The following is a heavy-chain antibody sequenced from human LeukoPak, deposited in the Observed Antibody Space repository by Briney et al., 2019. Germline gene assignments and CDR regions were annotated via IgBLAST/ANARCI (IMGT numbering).Heavy chain of an antibody. CDR2: IGGSGSA. CDR3: AKKDKNYGYDQSPLDY. Sequence: GSLRLSCAASGFSFSNYAMNWVRQAPGKGLEWVSGIGGSGSAYYADSVKGRFTISRDNSKNTLYLQMNSLRAEDTAVYYCAKKDKNYGYDQSPLDYWGQGTLVTVSS. D-gene: IGHD5-12*01. J-gene: IGHJ4*02. V-gene: IGHV3-23*01. CDR1: GFSFSNYA.